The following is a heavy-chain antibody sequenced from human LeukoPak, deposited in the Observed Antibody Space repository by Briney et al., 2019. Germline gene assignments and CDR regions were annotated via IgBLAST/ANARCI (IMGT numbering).Heavy chain of an antibody. Sequence: GGSLRLSCAASGFTFSSYAMTWVRQAPGKGLKWVSTITNTGAGTYYADSVKSRFTISRDNSRNMLYLQMNSLRAEDTAMYYCAKVSEGMYYFDFWGQGTLVTVSA. J-gene: IGHJ4*02. CDR2: ITNTGAGT. CDR3: AKVSEGMYYFDF. CDR1: GFTFSSYA. V-gene: IGHV3-23*01.